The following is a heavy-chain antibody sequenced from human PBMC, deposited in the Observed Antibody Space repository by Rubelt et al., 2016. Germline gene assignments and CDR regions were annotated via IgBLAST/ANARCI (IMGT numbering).Heavy chain of an antibody. J-gene: IGHJ4*02. CDR3: ARQSRIPAAMGFDY. CDR1: GGSISSGAYY. D-gene: IGHD2-2*01. Sequence: QVQLQESGPGLVKPSQTLSLTCTVSGGSISSGAYYWSWIRQHPGKGLEWIGYIYYSGSTYYNPSLKSRVTISVDTSKNQFSLRLRSVTAAETAVYYCARQSRIPAAMGFDYWGQGTLVTVSS. CDR2: IYYSGST. V-gene: IGHV4-30-4*08.